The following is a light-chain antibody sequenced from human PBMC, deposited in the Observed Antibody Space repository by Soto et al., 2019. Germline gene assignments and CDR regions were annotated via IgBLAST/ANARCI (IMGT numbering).Light chain of an antibody. J-gene: IGLJ3*02. CDR2: LEGSGSY. Sequence: QLVLTQSSSASASLGSSVKLTCTLSSGHSSYIIAWHQQQPGNAPRYLMKLEGSGSYNKGSGVPDRFSGSSSGADRYLTISNLQFEYEADYYCETWDSNTWVFGGGTKLTVL. V-gene: IGLV4-60*02. CDR1: SGHSSYI. CDR3: ETWDSNTWV.